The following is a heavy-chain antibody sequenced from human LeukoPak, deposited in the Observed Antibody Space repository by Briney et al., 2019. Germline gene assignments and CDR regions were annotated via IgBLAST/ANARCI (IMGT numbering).Heavy chain of an antibody. Sequence: SETLSLTCTVSGGSISTYYWSWIRQPPGKGLEWIGEINHSGSTNYNPSLKSRVTISVDTSKNQFSLKLSSVTAADTAVYYCARRGYSYKVDYWGQGTLVTVSS. CDR1: GGSISTYY. V-gene: IGHV4-34*01. J-gene: IGHJ4*02. CDR2: INHSGST. CDR3: ARRGYSYKVDY. D-gene: IGHD5-18*01.